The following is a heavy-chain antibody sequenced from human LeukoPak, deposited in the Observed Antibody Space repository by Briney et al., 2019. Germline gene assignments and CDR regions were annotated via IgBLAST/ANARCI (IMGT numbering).Heavy chain of an antibody. J-gene: IGHJ3*02. Sequence: PGGSLRLSCAASGFTFSSYSMNWVRQAPGKGLEWVSFISCSSSNIHSADSVRGRFTISRDNAKNSLFLQMKSMRAEDKAVYFCARDEWGDAFDIWGQGTMVTVFS. V-gene: IGHV3-21*04. D-gene: IGHD1-26*01. CDR1: GFTFSSYS. CDR3: ARDEWGDAFDI. CDR2: ISCSSSNI.